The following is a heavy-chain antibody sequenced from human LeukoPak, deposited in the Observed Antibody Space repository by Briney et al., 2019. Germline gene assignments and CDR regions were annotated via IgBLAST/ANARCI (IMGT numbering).Heavy chain of an antibody. Sequence: ASVKVSCKASGYIFTNYNIDWVRQATGQGLEWMGWINPNSGRAGCVQKFQGRVNITRDTSISTAYMELSSLRSEDTDVYYCVRVYHDGSFESGNWFDPWGQGTLVTVSS. D-gene: IGHD3-22*01. CDR1: GYIFTNYN. V-gene: IGHV1-8*01. J-gene: IGHJ5*02. CDR3: VRVYHDGSFESGNWFDP. CDR2: INPNSGRA.